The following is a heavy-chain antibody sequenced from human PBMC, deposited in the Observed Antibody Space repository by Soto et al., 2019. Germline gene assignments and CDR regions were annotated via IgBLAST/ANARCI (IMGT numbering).Heavy chain of an antibody. Sequence: QVQLQQWGAGPLRPLETLSLTCGVSGGSFSGYYWAWIRQSPGKGLEWIGEINDRGSINYNPSLKSRVTMSVVPSKDLFSLTLNSVTAADTAFYYCARDQGSHPGDWGQGTLVSVSS. CDR2: INDRGSI. J-gene: IGHJ4*02. D-gene: IGHD6-13*01. CDR3: ARDQGSHPGD. CDR1: GGSFSGYY. V-gene: IGHV4-34*01.